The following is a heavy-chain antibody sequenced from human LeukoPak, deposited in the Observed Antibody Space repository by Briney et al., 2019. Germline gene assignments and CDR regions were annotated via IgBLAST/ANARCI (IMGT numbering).Heavy chain of an antibody. D-gene: IGHD2-21*02. J-gene: IGHJ4*02. CDR2: IYYSGST. CDR3: SRGLTGGGVYVDEQVTSLRSKYFDY. Sequence: PSQTLSLTCTLSGGSISSGGYDWSWIRQHPGKGLEWIGYIYYSGSTYYNPSLKSRVTISVDTSKNQFSLKLSSVTAADTAVYYCSRGLTGGGVYVDEQVTSLRSKYFDYWGQGTLVTVSS. CDR1: GGSISSGGYD. V-gene: IGHV4-31*03.